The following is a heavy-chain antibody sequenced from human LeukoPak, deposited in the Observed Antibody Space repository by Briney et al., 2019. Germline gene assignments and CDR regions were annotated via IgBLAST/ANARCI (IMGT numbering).Heavy chain of an antibody. CDR2: ISYDGSNK. D-gene: IGHD6-6*01. CDR1: GFTFSSYA. J-gene: IGHJ4*02. CDR3: ESYSSSSDY. Sequence: GRSLRLSCAASGFTFSSYAMHWVRQAPGKGLEWVAVISYDGSNKYYADSVKGRFTISRDNSKNTLYLQMNSLRAEDTAVYYCESYSSSSDYWGQGTLVTVSS. V-gene: IGHV3-30-3*01.